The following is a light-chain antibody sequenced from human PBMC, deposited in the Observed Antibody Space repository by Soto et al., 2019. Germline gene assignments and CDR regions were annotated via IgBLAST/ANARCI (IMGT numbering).Light chain of an antibody. CDR2: AAS. J-gene: IGKJ5*01. V-gene: IGKV1-39*01. CDR3: QQSLSSPEIT. CDR1: QDIRND. Sequence: IQMTQFPSSLSASVRDRVTVTCRASQDIRNDLGWYQQKPGKAPKLLIYAASSLQSAVPSRFSGSGSGTDFTLTISSLQPEDFATYYCQQSLSSPEITFGQGTRLEIK.